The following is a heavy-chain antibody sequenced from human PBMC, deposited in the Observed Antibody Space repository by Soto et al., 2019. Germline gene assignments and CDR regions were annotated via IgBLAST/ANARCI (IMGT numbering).Heavy chain of an antibody. J-gene: IGHJ5*02. D-gene: IGHD2-15*01. CDR3: ARAPFCSGGTCSLDNWFDP. CDR1: GYSISNGYY. Sequence: PSETLSLTCTVSGYSISNGYYWGWIRQTPGKGLEWIASIYHSGSTYYNPSLKSRVTISVDTSKNQFSLKLSSVTAADTAVYFCARAPFCSGGTCSLDNWFDPWGQGTLVTVSS. CDR2: IYHSGST. V-gene: IGHV4-38-2*02.